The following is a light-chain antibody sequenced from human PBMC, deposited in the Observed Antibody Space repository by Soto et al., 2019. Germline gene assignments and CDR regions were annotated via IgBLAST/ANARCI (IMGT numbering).Light chain of an antibody. J-gene: IGKJ3*01. CDR2: AAS. Sequence: AIQLTQSPSSLSASVGDRVTITCRASQAIRTALGWYQQKPGKVPKLLIYAASTLQSGVPSRFSGSGSGTDFTLTISSLQPEDFATYYCHQYYDYVPTFGPGTKVEIK. V-gene: IGKV1-6*01. CDR3: HQYYDYVPT. CDR1: QAIRTA.